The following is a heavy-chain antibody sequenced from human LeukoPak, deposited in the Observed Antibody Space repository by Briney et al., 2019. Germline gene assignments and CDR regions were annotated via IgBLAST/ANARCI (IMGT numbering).Heavy chain of an antibody. J-gene: IGHJ5*02. CDR2: ISYDGSNK. CDR3: ARQRGKHYYYGSGSSLGWFDP. V-gene: IGHV3-30*04. Sequence: GGSLRLSCAASGFTFSSYAMHWVRQAPGKGLEWVAVISYDGSNKYYADSVKGRFTISRDNSKNTLYLQMNSLRDEDTAVYYCARQRGKHYYYGSGSSLGWFDPWGQGTLVTVSS. D-gene: IGHD3-10*01. CDR1: GFTFSSYA.